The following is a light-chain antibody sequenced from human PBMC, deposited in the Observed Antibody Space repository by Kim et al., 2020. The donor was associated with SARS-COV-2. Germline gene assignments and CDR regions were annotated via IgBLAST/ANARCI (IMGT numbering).Light chain of an antibody. V-gene: IGKV3-11*01. CDR2: DAS. CDR3: QQRSYWPPT. J-gene: IGKJ5*01. Sequence: LARGERATLSRRASLSISKSLAWYQQKTGQAPRRHIYDASNRATGLPDRFTGSGAGTDFTLTIHSLEPEDCAVYNCQQRSYWPPTFGRGTRLEIK. CDR1: LSISKS.